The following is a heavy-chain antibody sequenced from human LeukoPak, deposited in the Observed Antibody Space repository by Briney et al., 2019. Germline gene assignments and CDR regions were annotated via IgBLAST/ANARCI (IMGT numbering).Heavy chain of an antibody. V-gene: IGHV3-48*03. CDR2: ISDSGSTI. D-gene: IGHD6-6*01. CDR1: GFTFSSYE. Sequence: GGSLRLSCAASGFTFSSYEMNWVRQAPGKGLDWVSYISDSGSTIYYADSVKGRFNISRDNAKNSLYLQMNSLRAEDTAVYYCAREGSSSANSKEFDYWGQGTLVTVSS. CDR3: AREGSSSANSKEFDY. J-gene: IGHJ4*02.